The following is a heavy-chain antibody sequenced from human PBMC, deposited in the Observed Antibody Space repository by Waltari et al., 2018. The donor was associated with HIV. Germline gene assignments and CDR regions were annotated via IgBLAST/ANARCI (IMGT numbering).Heavy chain of an antibody. J-gene: IGHJ3*01. Sequence: QVQLVESGGGVVQPGRSLRLSCAVSGFTFSIHGMHWVRQAPGKGLELVATIWFDGTKQYYADSVKGRFTISRDNSKNTLYLQMNSLNPEDTAMYYCARPKIETTRPDAFDVWGRGTMVTVSS. CDR1: GFTFSIHG. D-gene: IGHD4-17*01. V-gene: IGHV3-33*08. CDR2: IWFDGTKQ. CDR3: ARPKIETTRPDAFDV.